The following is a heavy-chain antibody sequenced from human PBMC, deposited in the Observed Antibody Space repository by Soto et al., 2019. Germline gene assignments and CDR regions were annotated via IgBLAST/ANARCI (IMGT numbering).Heavy chain of an antibody. CDR3: ARGVPYSYSVRDV. CDR2: IYYSGST. J-gene: IGHJ6*02. CDR1: GGSISSSSYY. Sequence: PSETLSLTCTVSGGSISSSSYYWGWIRQPPGKGLEWIGSIYYSGSTYYNPSLKSRVTISVDTSKNQFSLKLSSVTAADTAGHYCARGVPYSYSVRDVWGQGTTVPV. V-gene: IGHV4-39*01.